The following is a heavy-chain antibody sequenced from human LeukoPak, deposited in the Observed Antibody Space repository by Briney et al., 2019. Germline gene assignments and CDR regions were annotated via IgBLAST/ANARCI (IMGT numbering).Heavy chain of an antibody. V-gene: IGHV1-46*01. J-gene: IGHJ4*02. Sequence: GGSLRLSCAASGFTFSSYGMHWVRQAPGQGLEWMGTINPTAGNTNYAQKFQGRVTLTRDMSTSTVYMELTSLRSEDTAVYYCASMYFDRSAYFDFWGQGTLVTVSS. CDR1: GFTFSSYG. CDR2: INPTAGNT. D-gene: IGHD3-22*01. CDR3: ASMYFDRSAYFDF.